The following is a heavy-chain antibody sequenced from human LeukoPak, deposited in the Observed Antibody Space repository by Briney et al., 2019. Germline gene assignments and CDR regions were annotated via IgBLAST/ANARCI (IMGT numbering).Heavy chain of an antibody. CDR2: ITSGSSNI. D-gene: IGHD1-26*01. V-gene: IGHV3-48*01. J-gene: IGHJ4*02. Sequence: GGSLRLSCAASGFTFSDYSMNWVRQAPGKGLEWVSYITSGSSNIYYADSVKGRFTISRDNAKNSLYLQMNSLRAEDTAVYYCARDRSIGRFEYWGQGTLVTVSS. CDR3: ARDRSIGRFEY. CDR1: GFTFSDYS.